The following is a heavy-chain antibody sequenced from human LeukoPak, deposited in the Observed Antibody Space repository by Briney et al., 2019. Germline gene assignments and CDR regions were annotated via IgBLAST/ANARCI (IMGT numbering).Heavy chain of an antibody. CDR1: GYSFTSYW. CDR3: ARVLDSGSYLGLWRRFDP. V-gene: IGHV5-51*01. Sequence: GESLKISCKGSGYSFTSYWIGWVRQMPGKGLERMGIIYPGDSDTRYSPSFQGQVTISADESISTAYLQWSSLKASDTAMYYCARVLDSGSYLGLWRRFDPWGQGTLVAVSS. CDR2: IYPGDSDT. J-gene: IGHJ5*02. D-gene: IGHD1-26*01.